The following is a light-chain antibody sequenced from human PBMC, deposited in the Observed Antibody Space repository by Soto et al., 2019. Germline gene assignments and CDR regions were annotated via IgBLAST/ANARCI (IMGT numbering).Light chain of an antibody. V-gene: IGKV3-20*01. CDR1: QSVRSKF. J-gene: IGKJ1*01. CDR3: QRYDSLRT. CDR2: GAA. Sequence: PGDRAALSRRASQSVRSKFLACYQQKPGQAPRLLIYGAANRATGTPDRISGRAGGTDSTPTISRQADEDFAMYYCQRYDSLRTFGQGTKVDTK.